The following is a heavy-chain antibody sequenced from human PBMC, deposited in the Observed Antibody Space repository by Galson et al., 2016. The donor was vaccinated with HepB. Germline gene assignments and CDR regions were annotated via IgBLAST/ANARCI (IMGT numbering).Heavy chain of an antibody. D-gene: IGHD6-19*01. CDR2: ISYDGSDK. Sequence: SLRLSCAASGFTFSSYVMHWVRQGPGKGLEWVAVISYDGSDKNYADSVKGRFTVSRDDSQNTLYLQMNSLRDEDTAVYYCARGLDDYWGQGTLVTVSS. CDR1: GFTFSSYV. CDR3: ARGLDDY. V-gene: IGHV3-30*03. J-gene: IGHJ4*02.